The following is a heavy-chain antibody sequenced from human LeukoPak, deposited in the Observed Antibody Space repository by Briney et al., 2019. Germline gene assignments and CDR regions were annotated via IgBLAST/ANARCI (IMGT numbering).Heavy chain of an antibody. CDR2: IWYDGSNK. D-gene: IGHD2-2*01. V-gene: IGHV3-33*01. J-gene: IGHJ4*02. Sequence: GGSLRLSCAASGFTFSSYGMHWVRQAPGKGLEWVAVIWYDGSNKYYADSVKGRFTISRDNSKNTLYLQMNSLRAEDTAVYYCARDQCSTTTCPIDYWGQGTLVTVAS. CDR3: ARDQCSTTTCPIDY. CDR1: GFTFSSYG.